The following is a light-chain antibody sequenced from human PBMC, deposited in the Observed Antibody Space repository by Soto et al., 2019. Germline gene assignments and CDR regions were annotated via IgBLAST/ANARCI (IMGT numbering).Light chain of an antibody. CDR1: QTVGTNA. CDR2: QTS. CDR3: HQHRSVPYT. V-gene: IGKV3-20*01. Sequence: ETVLRQSPGTLSLSPGDRATLSCRASQTVGTNAVVWFQQKPGQAPRLVMYQTSARATGIPDRFSGSGSGTDFILTISRLETEDFAVYYCHQHRSVPYTFGQGTRLEI. J-gene: IGKJ2*01.